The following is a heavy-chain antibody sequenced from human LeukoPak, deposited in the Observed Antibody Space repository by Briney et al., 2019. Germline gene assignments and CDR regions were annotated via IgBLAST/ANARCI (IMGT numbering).Heavy chain of an antibody. J-gene: IGHJ5*02. CDR2: VYRTGST. CDR3: ARGYGSGSS. V-gene: IGHV4-34*01. Sequence: SETLSLTCAVFGGSLSGYHWTWIRQPPGKGLEWIGEVYRTGSTNYNPSLKSRVTISVDTSKNQFSLKLNSVTAADTAVYYCARGYGSGSSWGQGTLVTVSA. CDR1: GGSLSGYH. D-gene: IGHD3-10*01.